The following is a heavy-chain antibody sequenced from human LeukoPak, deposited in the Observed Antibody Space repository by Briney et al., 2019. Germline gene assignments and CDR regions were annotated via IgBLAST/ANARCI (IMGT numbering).Heavy chain of an antibody. CDR1: GYTFTGYY. Sequence: ASVKVSCKASGYTFTGYYMHWVRQAPGQGLEWMGWINPNSGGTNYAQKFQGRVTMTRDTSISTAYMELSRLRSDDTAVYYCARVEAGIGGYADKLDYWGQGTLVTVSS. J-gene: IGHJ4*02. CDR2: INPNSGGT. CDR3: ARVEAGIGGYADKLDY. V-gene: IGHV1-2*02. D-gene: IGHD3-22*01.